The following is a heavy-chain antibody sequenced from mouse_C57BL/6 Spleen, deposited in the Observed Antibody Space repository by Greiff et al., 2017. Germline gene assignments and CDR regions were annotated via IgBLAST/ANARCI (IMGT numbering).Heavy chain of an antibody. Sequence: VQLQQSGAELVRPGASVTLSCKASGYTFTDYEMHWVKQTPVHGLEWIGAIDPETGGTAYNQKFKGKAILTADKSSSTAYMELRSLTSEDSAVYYCTRWSPMSEDYWGQGTTLTVSS. CDR2: IDPETGGT. V-gene: IGHV1-15*01. CDR3: TRWSPMSEDY. CDR1: GYTFTDYE. J-gene: IGHJ2*01.